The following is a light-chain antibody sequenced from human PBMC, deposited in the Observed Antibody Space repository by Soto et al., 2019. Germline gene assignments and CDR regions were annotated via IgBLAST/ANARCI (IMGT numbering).Light chain of an antibody. CDR3: QQRSNWPPTWT. CDR1: QSVSSY. J-gene: IGKJ1*01. V-gene: IGKV3-11*01. CDR2: DAS. Sequence: EIVLTQSPATLSLSPGERATLSCRASQSVSSYLAWYQQKPGQAPRLLIYDASKRVTGIPARFTGSGSGTDSTLTISSLEPEDFGVYYCQQRSNWPPTWTFGQGTKVEIK.